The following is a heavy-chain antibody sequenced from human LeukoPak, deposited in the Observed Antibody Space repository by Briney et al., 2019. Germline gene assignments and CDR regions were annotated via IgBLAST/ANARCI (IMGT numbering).Heavy chain of an antibody. Sequence: SSVKVSCKASGCTFSSYAISWVRQAPGQGLEWMGGIIPIFGTANYAQKFQGRVTITADESTSTAYMELSSLRSEDTAVYYCARGIQLWLNWFAPWGQGTLVTVSS. CDR3: ARGIQLWLNWFAP. V-gene: IGHV1-69*01. CDR2: IIPIFGTA. J-gene: IGHJ5*02. D-gene: IGHD5-18*01. CDR1: GCTFSSYA.